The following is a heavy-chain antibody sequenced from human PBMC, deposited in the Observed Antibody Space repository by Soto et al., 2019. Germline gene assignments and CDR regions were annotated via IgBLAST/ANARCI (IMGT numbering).Heavy chain of an antibody. CDR3: ARPHGPTTSENWFDP. J-gene: IGHJ5*02. Sequence: QVHLVQSGVEVKTPGASVKVSCQASGYTFFTYYISWVRQAPGQGLEWMGWISTYSGDTKYAQKFQGRVTMTTNTSTTTDYLQLRILIADDTALYYGARPHGPTTSENWFDPWSQGTLVTVSS. V-gene: IGHV1-18*01. CDR2: ISTYSGDT. D-gene: IGHD5-12*01. CDR1: GYTFFTYY.